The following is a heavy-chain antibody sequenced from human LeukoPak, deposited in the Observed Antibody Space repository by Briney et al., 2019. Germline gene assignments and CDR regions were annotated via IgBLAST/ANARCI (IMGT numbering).Heavy chain of an antibody. Sequence: SQTLSLTCTVSGGSISSGDYYWSWIRQPPGKGLEWIGYIYYSGSTYYNPSLKSRVTISVDTSKNQFSLKLSSVTAADTAVYYCARELQQTDAFDIWGQGTMVTVSS. CDR1: GGSISSGDYY. CDR3: ARELQQTDAFDI. D-gene: IGHD4-11*01. V-gene: IGHV4-30-4*01. CDR2: IYYSGST. J-gene: IGHJ3*02.